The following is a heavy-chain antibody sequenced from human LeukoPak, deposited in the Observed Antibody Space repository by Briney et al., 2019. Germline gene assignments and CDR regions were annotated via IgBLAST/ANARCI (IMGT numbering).Heavy chain of an antibody. Sequence: GASVKVSCKASGYSFTSYAMNWVRQAPGQGLEWMGWTNTNTGNPTYAQGFTGRCVFSLDTSVSTAYLQISSLKAEDTAVYSCARVAEYSSGWYDPFDYWGQGTLVTVSS. CDR1: GYSFTSYA. D-gene: IGHD6-19*01. CDR3: ARVAEYSSGWYDPFDY. CDR2: TNTNTGNP. V-gene: IGHV7-4-1*02. J-gene: IGHJ4*02.